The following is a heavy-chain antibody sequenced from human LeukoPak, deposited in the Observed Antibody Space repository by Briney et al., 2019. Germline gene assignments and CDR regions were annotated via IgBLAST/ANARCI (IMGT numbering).Heavy chain of an antibody. J-gene: IGHJ6*02. Sequence: APVKVSCKASAYTFTNYFVYWVRQAPGQGLEWMGFINPSSGATSNAQKFQGGFTMTRDMSTSTVYMELSSLTSEDSAVYYCARASSSNAYGLDVWGQGTTVTVSS. D-gene: IGHD2-15*01. V-gene: IGHV1-46*01. CDR3: ARASSSNAYGLDV. CDR2: INPSSGAT. CDR1: AYTFTNYF.